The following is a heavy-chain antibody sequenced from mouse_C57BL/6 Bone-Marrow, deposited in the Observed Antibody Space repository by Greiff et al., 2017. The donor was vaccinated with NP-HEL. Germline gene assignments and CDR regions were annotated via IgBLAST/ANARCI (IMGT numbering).Heavy chain of an antibody. CDR3: AREGTYYYDSSYVLYYYAMDY. CDR1: GYTFTSYW. CDR2: IDPSDSYT. V-gene: IGHV1-50*01. J-gene: IGHJ4*01. D-gene: IGHD1-1*01. Sequence: QVQLQQPGAELVKPGASVKLSCKASGYTFTSYWMQWVKQRPGQGLEWIGEIDPSDSYTNYNQKFKGKATLTVDTSSSTAYMQLSRLTYEDSPVYYCAREGTYYYDSSYVLYYYAMDYWGQGTSVTVSA.